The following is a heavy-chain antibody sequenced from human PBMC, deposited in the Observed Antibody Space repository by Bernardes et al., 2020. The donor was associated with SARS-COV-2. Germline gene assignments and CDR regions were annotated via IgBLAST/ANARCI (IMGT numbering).Heavy chain of an antibody. CDR1: GFTFRSSA. Sequence: SVKVSCKASGFTFRSSAVQWVRQARGQRPEWIGWIVVGSGNTNYAQKYQERVTITRDMSTNTAYMELSGLRSEDSAVYYCAAVPQYCSNSRCYRAPNDAFDIWGQGSMVTVSS. CDR2: IVVGSGNT. CDR3: AAVPQYCSNSRCYRAPNDAFDI. J-gene: IGHJ3*02. V-gene: IGHV1-58*01. D-gene: IGHD2-2*02.